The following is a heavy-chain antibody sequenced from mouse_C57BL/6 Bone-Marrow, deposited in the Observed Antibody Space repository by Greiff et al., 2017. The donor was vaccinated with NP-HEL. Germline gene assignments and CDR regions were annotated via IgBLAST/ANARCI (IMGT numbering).Heavy chain of an antibody. CDR3: ASPLTVVKAMDY. CDR1: GYTFTSHT. V-gene: IGHV1-4*01. D-gene: IGHD1-1*01. Sequence: VQLQQSGAELARPGASVKMSCKASGYTFTSHTMHWVKQRPGQGLEWIGYINPSSGYTKYNQKFKDKATLTADKSSSTAYMQLSSLTSEDSAVYYCASPLTVVKAMDYWGQGTSVTVSS. CDR2: INPSSGYT. J-gene: IGHJ4*01.